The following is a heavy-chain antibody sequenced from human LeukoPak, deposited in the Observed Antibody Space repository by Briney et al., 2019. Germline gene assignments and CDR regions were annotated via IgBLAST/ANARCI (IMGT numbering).Heavy chain of an antibody. V-gene: IGHV3-64*02. CDR2: IGAAGAHT. D-gene: IGHD1-14*01. J-gene: IGHJ3*02. CDR3: ARELGGTKTGGFDI. Sequence: GGSLRLSCAASGFRFSYHDMHWVRQAPGKGLEFVSSIGAAGAHTFYADSVKGRFTISRDNFQSTMYLQMDGLRPEDSAVYYCARELGGTKTGGFDIWGQGTVVTVSS. CDR1: GFRFSYHD.